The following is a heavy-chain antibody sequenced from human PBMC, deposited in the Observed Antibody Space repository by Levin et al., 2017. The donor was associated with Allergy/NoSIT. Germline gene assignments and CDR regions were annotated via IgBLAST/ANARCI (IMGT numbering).Heavy chain of an antibody. J-gene: IGHJ4*02. CDR2: ISSSSIYI. CDR1: GINFNTYR. Sequence: ASVKVSCAASGINFNTYRMNWVRQAPGKGLEWVSSISSSSIYIYYADSVKGRFTISRDNAKNSLYLEMNSLRAEDTAVYYCAGGSSTTFYYFDQWGQGTLVTVSS. D-gene: IGHD4-11*01. CDR3: AGGSSTTFYYFDQ. V-gene: IGHV3-21*06.